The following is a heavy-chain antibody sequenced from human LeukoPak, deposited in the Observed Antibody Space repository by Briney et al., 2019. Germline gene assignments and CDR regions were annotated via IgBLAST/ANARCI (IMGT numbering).Heavy chain of an antibody. CDR1: GGSFSGYY. J-gene: IGHJ1*01. CDR2: TNHSGST. Sequence: SETLSLTCAVYGGSFSGYYWSWIRQPPGKGLEWIGETNHSGSTNYNPSLKSRVTISVDTSKNQFSLKLSSVTAADTAVYYCAGRAEYFQHWGQGTLVTVSS. V-gene: IGHV4-34*01. CDR3: AGRAEYFQH.